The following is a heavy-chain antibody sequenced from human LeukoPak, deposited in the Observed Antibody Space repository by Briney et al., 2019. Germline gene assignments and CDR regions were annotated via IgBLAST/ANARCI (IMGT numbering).Heavy chain of an antibody. CDR3: ARGGSSCYGCHDWFDP. Sequence: SQTLSLTCSVAGGSIRNYCLSWIRQSPGKWLEWSGNVNKRGSTNYNPSFKSRVIFSSDTSRNEFSRKLLSVPAAQTSIYYCARGGSSCYGCHDWFDPWGEGTGVTVSS. CDR2: VNKRGST. J-gene: IGHJ5*02. CDR1: GGSIRNYC. V-gene: IGHV4-59*08. D-gene: IGHD2-2*01.